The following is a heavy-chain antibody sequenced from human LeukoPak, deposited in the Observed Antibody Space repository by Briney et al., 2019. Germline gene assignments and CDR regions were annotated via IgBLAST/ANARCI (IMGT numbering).Heavy chain of an antibody. V-gene: IGHV3-7*01. CDR1: GFTFSSYW. CDR2: IKQDGSEK. CDR3: ARVRYYYDSSGYVEYFDY. D-gene: IGHD3-22*01. Sequence: GGSLRLSCAASGFTFSSYWMSWVRQAPGKGLEWVANIKQDGSEKYYVDSVKGRFTISRDNAKNSLYLQMNSLRAEDTAVYYCARVRYYYDSSGYVEYFDYWGQGTLVTVPS. J-gene: IGHJ4*02.